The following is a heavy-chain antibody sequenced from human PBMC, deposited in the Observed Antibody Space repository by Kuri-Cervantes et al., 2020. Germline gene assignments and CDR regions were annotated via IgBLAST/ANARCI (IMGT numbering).Heavy chain of an antibody. V-gene: IGHV3-33*01. CDR1: GFTFSSYG. CDR3: ARDGSVWSYDY. J-gene: IGHJ4*01. D-gene: IGHD6-19*01. CDR2: IWYDGSNK. Sequence: GESLKISCAASGFTFSSYGMHWVRQAPGKGLEWVAVIWYDGSNKYYADSVKGRFTISRDNSKNTLYLQMNSLRAEDTAVYYCARDGSVWSYDYWGQGTLVTVSS.